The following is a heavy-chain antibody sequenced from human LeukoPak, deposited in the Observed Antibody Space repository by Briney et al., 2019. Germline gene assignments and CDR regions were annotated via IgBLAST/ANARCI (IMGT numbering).Heavy chain of an antibody. D-gene: IGHD3-22*01. CDR2: ISSSSSTI. V-gene: IGHV3-48*01. J-gene: IGHJ4*02. CDR3: ASAENYYDSSGYSY. Sequence: TGGSLRLSCAASGFTFSSYSMNWVRQAPGKGLEWVSYISSSSSTIYYADSVKGRFTISRDNAKNSLYLQMNSLRAEDTAVYYCASAENYYDSSGYSYWGQGTLVTVSS. CDR1: GFTFSSYS.